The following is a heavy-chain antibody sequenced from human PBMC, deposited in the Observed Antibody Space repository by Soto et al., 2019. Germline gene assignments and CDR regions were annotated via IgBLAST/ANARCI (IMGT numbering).Heavy chain of an antibody. CDR1: GFTFSNYH. V-gene: IGHV3-48*02. CDR2: ISNSGTI. J-gene: IGHJ4*02. Sequence: EVRLVESGGGLVQPGGSLRLSCAASGFTFSNYHMNWVRQAPGKGLEWISYISNSGTIYYADSVKGRFSISRDDAKTSLYLEMNSLRDEGTAVYYCARDGEGGGWRHVYWGQGTLVTVSS. CDR3: ARDGEGGGWRHVY. D-gene: IGHD3-10*01.